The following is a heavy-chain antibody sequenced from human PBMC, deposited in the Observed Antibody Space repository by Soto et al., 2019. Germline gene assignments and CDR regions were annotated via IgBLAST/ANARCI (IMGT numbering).Heavy chain of an antibody. J-gene: IGHJ4*02. CDR1: GFTFDDYA. D-gene: IGHD5-12*01. V-gene: IGHV3-9*01. CDR2: ISWNSGSI. Sequence: GGSLRLSCAASGFTFDDYAMHWVRQAPGKGLEWVSGISWNSGSIGYADSVKGRFTISRDNAKNSLYLQMNSLRAEDTALYYCAKDKSSGYDYTKSCFDYWGQGTLVTVSS. CDR3: AKDKSSGYDYTKSCFDY.